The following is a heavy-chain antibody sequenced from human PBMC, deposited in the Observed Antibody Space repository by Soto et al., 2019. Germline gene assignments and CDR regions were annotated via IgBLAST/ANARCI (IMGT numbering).Heavy chain of an antibody. CDR2: IYTSGST. Sequence: PSETLSLTCTVSGGSISSYYWSWIRQPAGKGLEWIGRIYTSGSTNYNPSLKSRVTMSVDTSKNQFSLKLSSVTAADTAVYYCARDSNYYDSSGYLTRLFEPWGQGTLVTVLL. CDR3: ARDSNYYDSSGYLTRLFEP. D-gene: IGHD3-22*01. J-gene: IGHJ5*02. CDR1: GGSISSYY. V-gene: IGHV4-4*07.